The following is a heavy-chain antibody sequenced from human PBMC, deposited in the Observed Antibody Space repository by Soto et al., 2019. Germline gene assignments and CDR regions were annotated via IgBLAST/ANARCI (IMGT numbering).Heavy chain of an antibody. D-gene: IGHD3-10*01. J-gene: IGHJ6*02. CDR1: CGSISSYY. CDR3: ARGAGYYYYGMDV. Sequence: PSETLSLTCTFSCGSISSYYWSWIRQPPGKGLEWIGYIYYSGSTNYNPSLKSRVTISVDTSKNQFSLKLSSVTAADTAVYYCARGAGYYYYGMDVWGQGTTVTVSS. CDR2: IYYSGST. V-gene: IGHV4-59*01.